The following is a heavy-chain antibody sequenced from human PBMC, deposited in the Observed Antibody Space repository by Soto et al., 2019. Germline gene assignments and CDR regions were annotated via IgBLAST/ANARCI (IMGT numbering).Heavy chain of an antibody. Sequence: QVQLVQSGAEVKKPGASVKVSCKASGYTFTSYDINWVRQATGQGLEWMGWMNPNSGNTGYAQKFQGRVTMTRNTSINTAYMELSSLRSEDTAVYYCARSKVLRFLEWLPDYYFDYWGQGTLVTVSS. CDR3: ARSKVLRFLEWLPDYYFDY. D-gene: IGHD3-3*01. CDR1: GYTFTSYD. J-gene: IGHJ4*02. V-gene: IGHV1-8*01. CDR2: MNPNSGNT.